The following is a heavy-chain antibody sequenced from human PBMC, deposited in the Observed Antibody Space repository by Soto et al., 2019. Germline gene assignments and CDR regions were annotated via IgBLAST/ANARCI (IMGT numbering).Heavy chain of an antibody. CDR2: ISNYGSNK. V-gene: IGHV3-30*18. CDR3: AKDEGIAAADPFDY. CDR1: GFTFSSYG. J-gene: IGHJ4*02. D-gene: IGHD6-13*01. Sequence: QVQLVESGGGVVQPGRSLRLSCAASGFTFSSYGMHWVRQAPGKGLEWVAVISNYGSNKYYADSVKGRFTISRDNSKNTLYLHMNSLRAEDTAVYYCAKDEGIAAADPFDYWGKGTLVNVSS.